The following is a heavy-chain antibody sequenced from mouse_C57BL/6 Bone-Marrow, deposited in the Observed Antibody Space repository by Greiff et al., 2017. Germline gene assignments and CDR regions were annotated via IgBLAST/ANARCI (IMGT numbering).Heavy chain of an antibody. CDR3: ATLYGGRSSRYWYFDV. CDR2: ISSGSSTI. CDR1: GFTFSDYG. J-gene: IGHJ1*03. Sequence: EVKLMESGGGLVKPGGSLKLSCAASGFTFSDYGMHWVRQAPEKGLEWVAYISSGSSTIYYADTVKGRYTISRDNAKNTLFLQMTSLRSEDTAMYYCATLYGGRSSRYWYFDVWGTGTTVTVSS. V-gene: IGHV5-17*01. D-gene: IGHD1-1*01.